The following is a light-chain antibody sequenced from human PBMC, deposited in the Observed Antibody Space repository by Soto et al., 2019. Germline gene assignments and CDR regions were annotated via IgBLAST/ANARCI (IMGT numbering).Light chain of an antibody. CDR2: DVS. CDR3: SSYTASSPYV. V-gene: IGLV2-14*03. Sequence: QSVLTQPASVSGSPGQSITISCTGTSSDVGGYNYVSWYQHHPGKAPKLMIFDVSNRPSGVSNRFSGSKSGNTASPTISGLQSEDEADYYCSSYTASSPYVFGTGTKVTV. J-gene: IGLJ1*01. CDR1: SSDVGGYNY.